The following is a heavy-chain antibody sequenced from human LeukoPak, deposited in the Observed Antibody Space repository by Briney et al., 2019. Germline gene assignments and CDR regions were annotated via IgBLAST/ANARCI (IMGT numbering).Heavy chain of an antibody. D-gene: IGHD3-16*01. Sequence: SETLSLTCTVSGGSIRNYYWSWIRQPPGEGLEWIGNIYYSGSTRNNPSLKSRVTISADTSKNQLSLKLSSVTAADTAVYYCARARATFGGVIDYWGQGTLVTVSS. CDR3: ARARATFGGVIDY. CDR1: GGSIRNYY. V-gene: IGHV4-59*01. CDR2: IYYSGST. J-gene: IGHJ4*02.